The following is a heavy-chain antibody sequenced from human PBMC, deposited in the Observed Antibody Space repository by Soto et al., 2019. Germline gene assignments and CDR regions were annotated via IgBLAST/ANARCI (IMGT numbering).Heavy chain of an antibody. CDR1: GFTFSSYW. J-gene: IGHJ4*02. CDR3: ARDLVLGSGSCEN. V-gene: IGHV3-74*01. D-gene: IGHD3-10*02. CDR2: IRPDGSGA. Sequence: EVQLVESGGGLVQPGGSLRLSCAASGFTFSSYWMHWFRQVPGKGLVWVSRIRPDGSGANYADSVKGRFTISRDNAKTTLDRQMNSLRAEDTALYYCARDLVLGSGSCENWGQGTLVTVSS.